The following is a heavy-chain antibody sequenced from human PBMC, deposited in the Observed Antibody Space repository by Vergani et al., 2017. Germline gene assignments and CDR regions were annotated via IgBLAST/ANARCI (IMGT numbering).Heavy chain of an antibody. CDR3: AKDYSGSYRYFDY. V-gene: IGHV3-9*01. D-gene: IGHD1-26*01. J-gene: IGHJ4*02. Sequence: VQLVESGGGVVQPGRSLRLSCAASGFTFDDYAMHWVRQAPGKGLEWVSGISWNRGSIGHADSVKGRFTISRDNAKNSLYLQMNGLRAEDTALYYCAKDYSGSYRYFDYWGQGTLVTVSS. CDR2: ISWNRGSI. CDR1: GFTFDDYA.